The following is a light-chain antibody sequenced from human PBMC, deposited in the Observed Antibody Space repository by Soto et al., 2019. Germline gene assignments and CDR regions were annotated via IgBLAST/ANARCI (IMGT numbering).Light chain of an antibody. V-gene: IGKV1-39*01. CDR1: QSISNY. CDR2: AAS. CDR3: LQTYTTLTWT. J-gene: IGKJ1*01. Sequence: DIQMTQSPPSLCACVLDIVTITCRASQSISNYLQWYQHKSGQAPRLLVYAASSLHSGVPSRFSGSGSGTDFTLTISSLQPEDFATYYCLQTYTTLTWTFGQGTKVDIK.